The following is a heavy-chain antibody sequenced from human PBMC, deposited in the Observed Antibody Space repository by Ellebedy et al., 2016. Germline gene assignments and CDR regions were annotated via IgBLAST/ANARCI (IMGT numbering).Heavy chain of an antibody. CDR2: ISYDGSNK. D-gene: IGHD5-12*01. Sequence: GGSLRLSCAASGFTFSSYAMHWVRQAPGKGLEWVAVISYDGSNKSYADSVKGRFTISRDNSKNPLSLQMNSLRAEDTAVYYCARDGLYSGYGLFDYWGQGTLVTVSS. CDR1: GFTFSSYA. V-gene: IGHV3-30-3*01. J-gene: IGHJ4*02. CDR3: ARDGLYSGYGLFDY.